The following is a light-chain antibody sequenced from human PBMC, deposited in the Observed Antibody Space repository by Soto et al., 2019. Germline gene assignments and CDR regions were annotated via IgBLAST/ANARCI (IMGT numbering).Light chain of an antibody. V-gene: IGKV3-15*01. CDR2: GAS. CDR3: QYYTHGPPLFT. CDR1: QSVGSN. J-gene: IGKJ3*01. Sequence: EVVMTQSPATLSVSPGDRATLSCRASQSVGSNLAWYQQRPGQAPRLLIYGASTRATSVPARFSGSRSGTEFTLTISSLQSEDFAIYFCQYYTHGPPLFTFGSGNKVDFK.